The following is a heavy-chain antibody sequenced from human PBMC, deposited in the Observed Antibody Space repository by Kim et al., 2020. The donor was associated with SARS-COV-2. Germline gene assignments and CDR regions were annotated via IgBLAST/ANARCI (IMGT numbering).Heavy chain of an antibody. CDR3: ARVSSPDIATAGSFDY. Sequence: SLQRRVTIAVETSNNQFSLKLSSVTAADTAVYYCARVSSPDIATAGSFDYWGQGTLVTVSS. J-gene: IGHJ4*02. D-gene: IGHD6-13*01. V-gene: IGHV4-31*02.